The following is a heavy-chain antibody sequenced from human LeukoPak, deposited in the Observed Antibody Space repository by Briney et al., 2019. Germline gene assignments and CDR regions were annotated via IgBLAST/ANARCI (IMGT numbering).Heavy chain of an antibody. Sequence: ASVKVSCKASGYTFTSYAMHWVRQAPGQRLEWMGWSNAGNGNTKYSQEFQGRVTITRDTSASTAYMELSRLRSDDTAVYYCASDYTMTDDAFDIWGQGTMVTVSS. J-gene: IGHJ3*02. CDR1: GYTFTSYA. D-gene: IGHD4-17*01. V-gene: IGHV1-3*02. CDR2: SNAGNGNT. CDR3: ASDYTMTDDAFDI.